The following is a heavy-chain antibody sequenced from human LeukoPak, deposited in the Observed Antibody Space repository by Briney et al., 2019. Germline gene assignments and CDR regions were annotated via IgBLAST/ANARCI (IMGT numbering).Heavy chain of an antibody. CDR3: ARDKYCSGGSCYPDLYYYYGMDV. D-gene: IGHD2-15*01. CDR1: GFTFSSYA. J-gene: IGHJ6*04. Sequence: GGSLRLSCAASGFTFSSYAMHWVRQAPGKGREWVAVISYDGSNKYYADSVKGQFTISRDNSKNTLYLQMNSLGAEDTAVYYCARDKYCSGGSCYPDLYYYYGMDVWGKGTTVTVSS. CDR2: ISYDGSNK. V-gene: IGHV3-30*04.